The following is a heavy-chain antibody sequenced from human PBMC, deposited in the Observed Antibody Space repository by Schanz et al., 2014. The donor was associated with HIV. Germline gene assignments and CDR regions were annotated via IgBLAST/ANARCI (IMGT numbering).Heavy chain of an antibody. V-gene: IGHV3-23*04. J-gene: IGHJ5*02. CDR3: ARSAVAEANWFDP. CDR2: ISERGGRT. CDR1: GFSFSNFG. Sequence: VQLVESGGGVVQPGRALRLSCAASGFSFSNFGMHWVRQAPGKGLEWASSISERGGRTYYADSVKGRFTISRDNSKNTLNLHMNSLRADDTAVYYCARSAVAEANWFDPWGQGTLVTVSS. D-gene: IGHD6-19*01.